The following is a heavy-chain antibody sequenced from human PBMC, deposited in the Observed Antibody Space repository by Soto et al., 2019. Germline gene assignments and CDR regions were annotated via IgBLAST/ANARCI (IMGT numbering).Heavy chain of an antibody. Sequence: QVHLQESGPGLVKPSGTLSLICTVSRNSMFNYYWSWIRQPAGKGLEWIGRVYTDGTAIYNPSLKSRVTMSVDMSKNQFSLNVNSVTAADTAVYYCAKGGFVDGGYMHHVMDVWGQGATVIVS. J-gene: IGHJ6*02. CDR3: AKGGFVDGGYMHHVMDV. D-gene: IGHD4-17*01. V-gene: IGHV4-4*07. CDR2: VYTDGTA. CDR1: RNSMFNYY.